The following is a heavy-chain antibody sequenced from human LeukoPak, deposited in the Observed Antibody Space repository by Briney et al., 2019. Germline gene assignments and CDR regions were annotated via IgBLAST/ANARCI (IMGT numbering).Heavy chain of an antibody. V-gene: IGHV3-21*01. J-gene: IGHJ4*02. CDR1: GFTFSSYS. Sequence: PGGSLRLSCAASGFTFSSYSMNWVRQAPGKGLEWVSSISSSSSYIYYADSVKGRFTISRDNAKNSLYLQMNSLRAEDTAVYYCARGRSRSGSYSAFDYWGQGTLVNVSS. CDR3: ARGRSRSGSYSAFDY. D-gene: IGHD1-26*01. CDR2: ISSSSSYI.